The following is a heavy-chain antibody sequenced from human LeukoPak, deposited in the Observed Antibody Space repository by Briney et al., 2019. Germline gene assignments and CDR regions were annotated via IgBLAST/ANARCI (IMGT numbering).Heavy chain of an antibody. Sequence: GASVKVSCKASGGTFSSYAISWVRQAPGQGLEWMGGIIPIFGTANYAQKFQGRATITADESTSTAYMELSSLRSEDTAVYYCARGLLPQYCSSTSCYAAFRYWGQGTLVTVSS. CDR3: ARGLLPQYCSSTSCYAAFRY. J-gene: IGHJ4*02. V-gene: IGHV1-69*13. CDR1: GGTFSSYA. CDR2: IIPIFGTA. D-gene: IGHD2-2*01.